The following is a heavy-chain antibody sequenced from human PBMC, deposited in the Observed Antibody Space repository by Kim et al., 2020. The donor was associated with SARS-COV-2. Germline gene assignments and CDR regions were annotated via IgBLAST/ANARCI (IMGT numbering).Heavy chain of an antibody. Sequence: SETLSLTCFVSGDFISNYYCSWIRQPSGKRLEWIAWVHHSGRNMYNHSLKIRITISLDTSLNLLYLTLRSVTAADTDVYYFARHENSGTYPLDNWGQGILLTVSS. CDR2: VHHSGRN. CDR1: GDFISNYY. D-gene: IGHD3-10*01. CDR3: ARHENSGTYPLDN. J-gene: IGHJ4*02. V-gene: IGHV4-59*08.